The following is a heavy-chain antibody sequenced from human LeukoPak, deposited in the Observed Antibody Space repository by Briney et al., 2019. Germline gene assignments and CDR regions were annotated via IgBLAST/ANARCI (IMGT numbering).Heavy chain of an antibody. CDR1: GGTGISNS. Sequence: SETLSLTCTASGGTGISNSWSWIRQPPGQGLEWICYLSYGGNTSYTPSLQGRFTISIDQSKSPLSLKMSTVTPADTAVYYCARRKRSFSYAYGDAYNYFYMDVWGKGTTVIV. D-gene: IGHD3-16*01. V-gene: IGHV4-59*02. CDR3: ARRKRSFSYAYGDAYNYFYMDV. J-gene: IGHJ6*03. CDR2: LSYGGNT.